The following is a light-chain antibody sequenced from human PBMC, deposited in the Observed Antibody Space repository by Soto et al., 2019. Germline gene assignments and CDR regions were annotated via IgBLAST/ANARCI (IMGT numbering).Light chain of an antibody. CDR3: QQYGSSPKT. CDR2: GAS. CDR1: QSVSSSY. Sequence: LTQSPGPLSLSPGERATLSCRASQSVSSSYLAWYQQKPGQAPRLLIYGASSRATGIPDRFSGSGSGTDFTLTISRLEPEDFAVYYCQQYGSSPKTFGQGTKVDIK. J-gene: IGKJ1*01. V-gene: IGKV3-20*01.